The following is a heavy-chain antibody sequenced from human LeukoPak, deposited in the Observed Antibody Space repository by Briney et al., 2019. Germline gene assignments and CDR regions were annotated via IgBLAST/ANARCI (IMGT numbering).Heavy chain of an antibody. CDR1: GFTFSTYG. D-gene: IGHD3-10*01. Sequence: AGGSLRLSCEASGFTFSTYGMSWVRQAPGKGLEWVSSISSSSSSYIYYAESVKGRFTISRDNAKNSLYLQMNSLRAEDTAVYYCAREQSYGSGSYYVCYFDYWGQGTLVTVSS. CDR2: ISSSSSSYI. J-gene: IGHJ4*02. CDR3: AREQSYGSGSYYVCYFDY. V-gene: IGHV3-21*01.